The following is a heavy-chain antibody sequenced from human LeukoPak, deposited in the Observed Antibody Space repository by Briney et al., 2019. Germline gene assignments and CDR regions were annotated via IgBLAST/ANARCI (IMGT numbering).Heavy chain of an antibody. CDR1: GFTFDDYT. CDR2: ISWDGGST. Sequence: PGGSLRLSCAASGFTFDDYTMHWVRQAPGKGLEWVSLISWDGGSTYYADSVKGRFTISRDNSKNSLYLQMNSLGTEDTALYYCAKGGSYRIDAFDIWGQGTMVTVSS. J-gene: IGHJ3*02. CDR3: AKGGSYRIDAFDI. V-gene: IGHV3-43*01. D-gene: IGHD1-26*01.